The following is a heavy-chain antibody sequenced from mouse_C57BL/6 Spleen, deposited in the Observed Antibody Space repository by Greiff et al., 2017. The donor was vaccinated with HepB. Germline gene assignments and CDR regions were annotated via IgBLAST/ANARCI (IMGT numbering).Heavy chain of an antibody. D-gene: IGHD2-3*01. CDR1: GYAFSSSW. V-gene: IGHV1-82*01. CDR2: IYPGDGDT. CDR3: ARIYDGYYGYYFDY. Sequence: QVQLKQSGPELVKPGASVKISCKASGYAFSSSWMNWVKQRPGKGLEWIGRIYPGDGDTNYNGKFKGKATLTADKSSSTAYMQLSSLTSEDSAVYFCARIYDGYYGYYFDYWGQGTTLTVSS. J-gene: IGHJ2*01.